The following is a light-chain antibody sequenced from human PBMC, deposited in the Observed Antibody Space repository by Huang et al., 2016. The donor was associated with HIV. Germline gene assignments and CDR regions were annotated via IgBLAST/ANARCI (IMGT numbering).Light chain of an antibody. Sequence: IVVTQSPDSLAVSLGERAAINCKSSQSLLYSSNNNNYVAWYQQKPGQAPALLIYWASTRAPGVPDRFNGSGSGTDFTRTINSLQTEDVALYYCQQYFSTPLTFGGGTKVDIK. CDR3: QQYFSTPLT. CDR2: WAS. CDR1: QSLLYSSNNNNY. V-gene: IGKV4-1*01. J-gene: IGKJ4*01.